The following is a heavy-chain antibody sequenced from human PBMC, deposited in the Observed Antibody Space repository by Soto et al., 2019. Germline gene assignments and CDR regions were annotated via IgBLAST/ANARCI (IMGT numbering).Heavy chain of an antibody. V-gene: IGHV1-8*01. CDR3: ATTIFGVVIIGDYYYYMDV. CDR1: GYTFTSYD. CDR2: MNPNSGNT. Sequence: ASVKVSCKASGYTFTSYDINWVRQATGQGLEWMGWMNPNSGNTGYAQKFQGRVTMTRNTSISTAYMELSSLRSEDTAVYYCATTIFGVVIIGDYYYYMDVWGKGTTVTVSS. J-gene: IGHJ6*03. D-gene: IGHD3-3*01.